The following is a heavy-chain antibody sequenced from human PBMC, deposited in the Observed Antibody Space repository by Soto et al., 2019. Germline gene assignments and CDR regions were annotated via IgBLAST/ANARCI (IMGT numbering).Heavy chain of an antibody. CDR3: ANRNYYAKSGYTFPYFDF. J-gene: IGHJ4*02. CDR1: GFTFSNYD. D-gene: IGHD3-22*01. Sequence: EVQLLESGGGMVQPGGPLRLSCVASGFTFSNYDMSWVRQAPGKGLDWVSTISGSGDRTYYADSVKGRFTISRDNSRNTVYLQMNSLRVEDTAVYYCANRNYYAKSGYTFPYFDFWGQGNLVTVSS. V-gene: IGHV3-23*01. CDR2: ISGSGDRT.